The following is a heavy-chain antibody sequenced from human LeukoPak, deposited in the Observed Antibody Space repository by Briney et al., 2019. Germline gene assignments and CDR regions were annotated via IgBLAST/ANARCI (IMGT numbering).Heavy chain of an antibody. CDR1: GGSISSSSYY. D-gene: IGHD6-6*01. V-gene: IGHV4-39*07. CDR2: IYCSGST. CDR3: ARAGSSGNWFDP. Sequence: SETLSLTCTVSGGSISSSSYYWGWIRQPPGKGLEWIGSIYCSGSTYYNPSLKSRVTISVDTSKNQFSLKLSSVTAADTAVYYCARAGSSGNWFDPWGQGTLVTVSS. J-gene: IGHJ5*02.